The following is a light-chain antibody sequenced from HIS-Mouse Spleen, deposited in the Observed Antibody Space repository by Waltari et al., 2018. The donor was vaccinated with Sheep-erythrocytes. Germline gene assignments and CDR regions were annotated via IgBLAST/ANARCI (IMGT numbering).Light chain of an antibody. V-gene: IGKV1-39*01. CDR1: QSIRSY. Sequence: DIQMTQSPSSLSASVGDRVTITCRASQSIRSYLNWYQQKPGQAPKLLIYAASSLQSGVPSRFSGSGSGTDFTLTISSLQPEDFATYYCQQSYSTPPTFGGGTKVEIK. CDR3: QQSYSTPPT. J-gene: IGKJ4*01. CDR2: AAS.